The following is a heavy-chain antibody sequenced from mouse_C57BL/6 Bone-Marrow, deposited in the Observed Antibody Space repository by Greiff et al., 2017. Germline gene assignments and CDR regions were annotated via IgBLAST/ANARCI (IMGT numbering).Heavy chain of an antibody. D-gene: IGHD4-1*01. CDR2: INPGSGGT. Sequence: QVQLQQSGAELVRPGTSVKVSCKASGYAFTNYLIEWVKQRPGQGLEWIGVINPGSGGTNYNEKFKGKVTLTADKSSSTAYMQLRSLTSEDSAVYFCARSKNWDSWFAYWGQGTLVTVSA. CDR3: ARSKNWDSWFAY. CDR1: GYAFTNYL. V-gene: IGHV1-54*01. J-gene: IGHJ3*01.